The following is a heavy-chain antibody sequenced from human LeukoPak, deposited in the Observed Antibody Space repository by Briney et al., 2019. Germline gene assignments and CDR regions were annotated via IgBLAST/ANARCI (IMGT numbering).Heavy chain of an antibody. CDR3: ARDGGYCSGGSCRKRFDP. V-gene: IGHV1-18*01. CDR2: ISAYNGNT. CDR1: GYTFTSYG. J-gene: IGHJ5*02. D-gene: IGHD2-15*01. Sequence: ASVKVSCKASGYTFTSYGISWVRQAPGQGLEWMGWISAYNGNTNYAQKLQGRVTMTTDTSTSTAYMELRSLRSDDTAVYYCARDGGYCSGGSCRKRFDPWGQGTLVTVSS.